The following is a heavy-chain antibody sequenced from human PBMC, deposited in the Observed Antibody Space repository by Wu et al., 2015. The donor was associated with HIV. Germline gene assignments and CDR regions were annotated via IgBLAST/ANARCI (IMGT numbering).Heavy chain of an antibody. CDR1: GYMFIGNY. J-gene: IGHJ5*02. Sequence: QVQLVQSGAEVKKPGASVKVSCKASGYMFIGNYMHWVRQVPGQGPEWMGWMNPDGGGTDYAQKFQGRVTMTRDTSISTAYMELSSLRSEDTAVYYCASDPMISGYDTNGGWFDPWGRGNPWSPSSS. D-gene: IGHD5-12*01. CDR3: ASDPMISGYDTNGGWFDP. CDR2: MNPDGGGT. V-gene: IGHV1-2*02.